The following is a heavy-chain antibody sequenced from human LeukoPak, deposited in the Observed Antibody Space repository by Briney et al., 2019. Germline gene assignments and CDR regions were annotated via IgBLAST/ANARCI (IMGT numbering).Heavy chain of an antibody. CDR1: GFTFSSYG. D-gene: IGHD6-25*01. J-gene: IGHJ4*02. CDR3: ARGGYSLVY. V-gene: IGHV3-30*03. CDR2: ISYDGSNK. Sequence: RGSLRLSCAASGFTFSSYGMHWVRQAPGKGLEWVAVISYDGSNKYYADSVKGRFTISRDNSKNTLYLQMNSLRAEDTAVYYCARGGYSLVYWGQGTLVTVSS.